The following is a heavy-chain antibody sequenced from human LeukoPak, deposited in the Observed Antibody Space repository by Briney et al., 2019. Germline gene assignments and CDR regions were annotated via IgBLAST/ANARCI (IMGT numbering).Heavy chain of an antibody. CDR2: ISSSSSSI. V-gene: IGHV3-21*01. CDR1: GFTFSSYS. Sequence: PGGSLRLSCAASGFTFSSYSMNWVRQTPGKGLEWVSSISSSSSSIYYADSVKGRFTISRDDAKNSLYLQMNSLRAEDTAVYYCARANPPGISFFDSWGQGTLVTVSS. D-gene: IGHD2-15*01. CDR3: ARANPPGISFFDS. J-gene: IGHJ4*02.